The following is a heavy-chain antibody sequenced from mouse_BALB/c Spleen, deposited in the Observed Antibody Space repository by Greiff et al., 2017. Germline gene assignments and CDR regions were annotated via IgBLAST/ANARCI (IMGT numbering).Heavy chain of an antibody. CDR3: AKHEYGNYDAMDY. J-gene: IGHJ4*01. CDR1: GFSLTDYG. D-gene: IGHD2-1*01. Sequence: VQRVESGPGLVAPSQSLSITCTVSGFSLTDYGVSWIRQPPGKGLEWLGVIWGGGSTYYNSALKSRLSISKDNSKSQVFLKMNSLQTDDTAMYYCAKHEYGNYDAMDYWGQGTSVTVSS. V-gene: IGHV2-6-5*01. CDR2: IWGGGST.